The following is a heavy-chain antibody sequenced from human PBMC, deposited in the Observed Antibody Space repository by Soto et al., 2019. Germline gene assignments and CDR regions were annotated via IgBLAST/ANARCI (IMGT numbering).Heavy chain of an antibody. J-gene: IGHJ4*02. CDR1: GDSVSSVGFH. CDR3: ARAPVGLDTISYFDY. CDR2: IYNGGST. D-gene: IGHD3-3*01. V-gene: IGHV4-30-4*01. Sequence: KPSETLSLTCTVSGDSVSSVGFHWAWLRRPPGKGLEWIGYIYNGGSTYYRPSLESRMPMSLDATRNHYSLRLTSVTAADTAVYFCARAPVGLDTISYFDYWGQGKLVTVSS.